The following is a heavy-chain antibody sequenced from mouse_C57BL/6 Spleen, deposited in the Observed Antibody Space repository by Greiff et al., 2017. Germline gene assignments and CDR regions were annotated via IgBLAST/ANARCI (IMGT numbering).Heavy chain of an antibody. CDR1: GFSLTSYG. CDR2: IWRGGST. V-gene: IGHV2-5*01. D-gene: IGHD1-1*01. Sequence: VMLVESGPGLVQPSQSLSITCTVSGFSLTSYGVHWVRQSPGKGLEWLGVIWRGGSTDYNAAFMSRLSITKDNSKSQVFFKMNSLQADDTAIYYCARYGSSYEWYFDVWGTGTTVTVSS. CDR3: ARYGSSYEWYFDV. J-gene: IGHJ1*03.